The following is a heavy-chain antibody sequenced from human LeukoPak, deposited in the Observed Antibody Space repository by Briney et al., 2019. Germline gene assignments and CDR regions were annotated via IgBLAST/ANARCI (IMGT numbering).Heavy chain of an antibody. D-gene: IGHD6-13*01. J-gene: IGHJ6*02. CDR3: ASTIAAAGMAPCYYGMDV. V-gene: IGHV4-34*01. CDR1: GGSFSGYY. Sequence: SETLSLTCAVYGGSFSGYYWSWIRQPPGKGLEWIGEINHSGSTNYNPSLKSRVTISVDTSKNQFSLKLSSVTAADTAVYYCASTIAAAGMAPCYYGMDVWGQGTTVTVSS. CDR2: INHSGST.